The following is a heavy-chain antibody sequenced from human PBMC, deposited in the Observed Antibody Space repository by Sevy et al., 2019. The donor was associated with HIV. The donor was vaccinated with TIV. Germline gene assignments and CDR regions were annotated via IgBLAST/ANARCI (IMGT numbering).Heavy chain of an antibody. CDR2: IRSGSSYI. CDR3: ASPLNYYGSPSAY. D-gene: IGHD3-10*01. Sequence: AGSLRLSCAASGFTFSYYDMNWVRQAPGKGLEWVSSIRSGSSYIFYADSVKGRFTISRDNAKNSLYLQMNSLRAEDTAVYYCASPLNYYGSPSAYWGQGTLVTVSS. CDR1: GFTFSYYD. V-gene: IGHV3-21*04. J-gene: IGHJ4*02.